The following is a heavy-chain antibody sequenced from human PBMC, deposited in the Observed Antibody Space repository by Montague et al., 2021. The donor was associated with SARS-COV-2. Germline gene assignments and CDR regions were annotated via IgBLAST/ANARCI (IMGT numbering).Heavy chain of an antibody. Sequence: SETLSLTRSVSGGSMINNYWSWIRQPPGKGLEWMGYIYYTGSTDYNPSLESRATLSIDTSKNEFSLKLTSATAADTAVYYCARGGGRLQYSYYYGMDVWGQGTTVTVSS. D-gene: IGHD5-12*01. CDR2: IYYTGST. CDR1: GGSMINNY. CDR3: ARGGGRLQYSYYYGMDV. J-gene: IGHJ6*02. V-gene: IGHV4-59*01.